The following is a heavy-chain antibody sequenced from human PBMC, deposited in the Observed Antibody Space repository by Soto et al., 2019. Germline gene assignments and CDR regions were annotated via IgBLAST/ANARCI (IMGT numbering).Heavy chain of an antibody. Sequence: EVQLVQSGAEVKKPGESLKISCKGSGYSFTIYWIGWVRQMPGKGLEWMGIIYPGDSDTRYSPSFQGQVTISADKSISTAYLQWSSLKASDTAMYYCARLKRDGYNYSPLYYWGQGTLVTVSS. V-gene: IGHV5-51*03. J-gene: IGHJ4*02. D-gene: IGHD5-12*01. CDR3: ARLKRDGYNYSPLYY. CDR2: IYPGDSDT. CDR1: GYSFTIYW.